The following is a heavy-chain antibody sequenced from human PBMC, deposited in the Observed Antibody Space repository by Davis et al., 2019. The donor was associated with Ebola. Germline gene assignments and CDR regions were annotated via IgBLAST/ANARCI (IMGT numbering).Heavy chain of an antibody. CDR3: AREICGGDCYLDY. J-gene: IGHJ4*02. CDR2: INSDGSST. CDR1: GFTFSSYW. Sequence: PGGSLRLSCAASGFTFSSYWMHWVRQAPGKGLVWVSRINSDGSSTSYADSVKGRFTISRDNAKNTLYLQMNSLRAEDTAVYYCAREICGGDCYLDYWGQGTLVTVSS. D-gene: IGHD2-21*02. V-gene: IGHV3-74*01.